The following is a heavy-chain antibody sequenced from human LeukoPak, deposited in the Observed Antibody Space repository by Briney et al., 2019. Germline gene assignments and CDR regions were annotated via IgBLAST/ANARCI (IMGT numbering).Heavy chain of an antibody. Sequence: ASVKVSCKASGYSFTSYYMHWVRQAPGQGLEWVGIINPNVGSTSYAQRFQGRITLTRDTSTSTVYMELTSLRFDDTAVYYCAKAASSSWPSYYYGMDVWGQGTTVTVSS. CDR3: AKAASSSWPSYYYGMDV. J-gene: IGHJ6*02. CDR2: INPNVGST. CDR1: GYSFTSYY. V-gene: IGHV1-46*01. D-gene: IGHD6-13*01.